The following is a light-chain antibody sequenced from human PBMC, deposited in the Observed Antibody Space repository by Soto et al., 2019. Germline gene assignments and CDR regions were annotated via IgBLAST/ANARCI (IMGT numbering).Light chain of an antibody. CDR3: QQYYSTLT. CDR1: QSVLYSSNNKNY. CDR2: WAS. J-gene: IGKJ4*01. Sequence: DIVMTQSPDSLAVSLGEGATINCKSSQSVLYSSNNKNYLAWYQQKPGQPPKLLIYWASTRESGVPDRFSGSGSGTDFTLTISSLQAEDVAVYYCQQYYSTLTFGGGTKVDIK. V-gene: IGKV4-1*01.